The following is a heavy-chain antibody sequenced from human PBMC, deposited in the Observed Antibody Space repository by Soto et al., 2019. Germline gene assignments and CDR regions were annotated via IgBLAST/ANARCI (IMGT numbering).Heavy chain of an antibody. J-gene: IGHJ4*02. CDR1: GFTFSSYG. V-gene: IGHV3-33*01. Sequence: PVGSLRLSCAASGFTFSSYGMHWVRQAPGKGLEWVAVIWYDGSNKYYADSVKGRFTISRDNSKNTLYLQMNSLRAEDTAVYYCARESITIFGVVTPGSFDYWGQGTLVTVSS. D-gene: IGHD3-3*01. CDR3: ARESITIFGVVTPGSFDY. CDR2: IWYDGSNK.